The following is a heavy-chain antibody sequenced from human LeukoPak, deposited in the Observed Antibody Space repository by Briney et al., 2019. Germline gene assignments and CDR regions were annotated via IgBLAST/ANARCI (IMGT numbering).Heavy chain of an antibody. CDR1: GGSISSSRLY. D-gene: IGHD6-13*01. J-gene: IGHJ4*02. Sequence: PSETLSLTCTVSGGSISSSRLYWGWIRQPPGKGLEWIGSVYYSGSTYYNASLKSRVTISVDTSKNQFSLKLSSVTAADTAVYYCARHDQGSWYYDYWGQGTLVTVSS. V-gene: IGHV4-39*01. CDR2: VYYSGST. CDR3: ARHDQGSWYYDY.